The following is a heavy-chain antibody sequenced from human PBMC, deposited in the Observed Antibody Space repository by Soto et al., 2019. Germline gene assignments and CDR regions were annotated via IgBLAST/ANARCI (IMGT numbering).Heavy chain of an antibody. CDR3: ARDSPYVRHTYYYGSGSSAPIINWFDP. V-gene: IGHV4-38-2*02. J-gene: IGHJ5*02. CDR2: IYHSGST. Sequence: SETLSLTCAVSGYSISSGYYWGWIRQPPGKGLEWIGSIYHSGSTYYNPSLKSRVTISVDTSKNKFSLKLPSVTAADTAVYYCARDSPYVRHTYYYGSGSSAPIINWFDPWGQGTRVTVS. CDR1: GYSISSGYY. D-gene: IGHD3-10*01.